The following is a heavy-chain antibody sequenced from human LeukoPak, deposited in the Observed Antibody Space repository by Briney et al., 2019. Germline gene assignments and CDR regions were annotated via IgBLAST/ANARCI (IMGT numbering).Heavy chain of an antibody. D-gene: IGHD2-2*01. V-gene: IGHV1-18*01. CDR1: GYTFTSYG. CDR3: ARECSSTSCYADYYYYMDV. J-gene: IGHJ6*03. CDR2: ISAYNGNT. Sequence: ASVNVSCKASGYTFTSYGISWVRQAPGQGLEWMGWISAYNGNTNYAQKLQGRVTMTTDTSTSTAYMELRSLRSDDTAVYYCARECSSTSCYADYYYYMDVWGKGTTVTISS.